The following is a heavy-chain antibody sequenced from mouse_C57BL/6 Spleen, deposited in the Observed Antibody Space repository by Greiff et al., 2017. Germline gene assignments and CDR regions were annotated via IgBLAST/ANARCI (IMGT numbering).Heavy chain of an antibody. D-gene: IGHD1-1*01. CDR2: IYPGSGST. CDR3: ASYYGSVGYFDY. J-gene: IGHJ2*01. CDR1: GYTFTSYW. V-gene: IGHV1-55*01. Sequence: VQLQQPGAELVKPGASVKMSCKASGYTFTSYWITWVKQRPGQGLEWIGDIYPGSGSTNYNEKFKSKATLTVDTSSRTAYMQLSSLASEDSAVYYCASYYGSVGYFDYWGQGTTLTVSS.